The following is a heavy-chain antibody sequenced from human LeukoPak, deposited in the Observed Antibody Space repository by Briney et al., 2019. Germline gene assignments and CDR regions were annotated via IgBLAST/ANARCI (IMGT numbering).Heavy chain of an antibody. J-gene: IGHJ4*02. CDR2: IYYSGST. D-gene: IGHD3-22*01. Sequence: PSETLSLTCTVSGGSISSSSYYWGWIRQPPGKGLEWIGSIYYSGSTYYNPSLKSRVTISVDTSKNQFSLKLSSVTAADTAVYYCARIPYYYDSSGYYVLGLYFDYWGQGTLVTVSS. CDR1: GGSISSSSYY. CDR3: ARIPYYYDSSGYYVLGLYFDY. V-gene: IGHV4-39*07.